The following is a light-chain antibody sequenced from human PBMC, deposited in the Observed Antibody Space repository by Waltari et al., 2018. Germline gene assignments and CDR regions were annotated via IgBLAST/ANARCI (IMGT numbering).Light chain of an antibody. Sequence: QSVLTQPPSASGAPGQRVIISCSGTNSNIGTTSVYCYQQLPGTAPKLLIYRNNHRPSRVPDRFSGSKSGTSASLAISGLQSEDEADYYCAAWDDSLRAVVFGGGTKLCVL. CDR2: RNN. CDR3: AAWDDSLRAVV. CDR1: NSNIGTTS. V-gene: IGLV1-47*01. J-gene: IGLJ2*01.